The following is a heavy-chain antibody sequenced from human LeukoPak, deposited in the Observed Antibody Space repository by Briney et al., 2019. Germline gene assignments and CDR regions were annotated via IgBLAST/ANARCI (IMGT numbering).Heavy chain of an antibody. CDR1: GFTGSAKY. CDR2: IYSDGGT. V-gene: IGHV3-66*02. D-gene: IGHD3-10*01. J-gene: IGHJ5*01. Sequence: GGSLRLSCAASGFTGSAKYMSWVRQGPGKGLDWISSIYSDGGTNYADSVKGRFTISRDNSKNTLYLQMNSLRPEDTAVYYCARDGAFGGSGGDNWFDSWGQGALVTASS. CDR3: ARDGAFGGSGGDNWFDS.